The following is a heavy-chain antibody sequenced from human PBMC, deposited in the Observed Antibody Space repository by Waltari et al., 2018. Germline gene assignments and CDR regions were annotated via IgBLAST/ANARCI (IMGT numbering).Heavy chain of an antibody. CDR3: SVSLNH. J-gene: IGHJ5*02. V-gene: IGHV3-7*01. CDR2: IKQDGSES. CDR1: GFTFSNYW. Sequence: EVQLVEFGGGLVQPGGSLRLSCAASGFTFSNYWMDWVRQAPGKGLEWVANIKQDGSESHYVDSVKGRFTISRDNAQNLLYLQINSLRDEDTAVYYCSVSLNHWGQGTLVTVSS.